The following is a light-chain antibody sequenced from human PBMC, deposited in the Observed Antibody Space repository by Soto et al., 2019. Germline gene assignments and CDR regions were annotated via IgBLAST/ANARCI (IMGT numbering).Light chain of an antibody. V-gene: IGKV1-39*01. CDR3: QQNYSLPIT. Sequence: EIQMTQPQSSLSASVGDRVTITCRTSQTITTSLNWYRQKPGKAPDLLIYAASSLQSGIPSRFGGRGSGTDFTLTITGLQPEDFATYYCQQNYSLPITFGQGTRLEIK. CDR1: QTITTS. CDR2: AAS. J-gene: IGKJ5*01.